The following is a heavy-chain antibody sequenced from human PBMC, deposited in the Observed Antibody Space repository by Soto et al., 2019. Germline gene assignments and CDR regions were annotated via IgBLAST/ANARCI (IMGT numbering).Heavy chain of an antibody. CDR3: ARGSGFWSGVFDY. CDR2: INAGNGNT. D-gene: IGHD3-3*01. J-gene: IGHJ4*02. Sequence: VASVKVSCKASGYTFASYAMHWVRQAPGQRLEWMGWINAGNGNTKYSQKFQGRVTITRDTSASTAYMELSSLRSEDTAVYYCARGSGFWSGVFDYWGQGTLVTVSS. CDR1: GYTFASYA. V-gene: IGHV1-3*01.